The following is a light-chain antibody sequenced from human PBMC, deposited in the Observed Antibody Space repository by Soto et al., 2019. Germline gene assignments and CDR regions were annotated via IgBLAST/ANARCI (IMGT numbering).Light chain of an antibody. V-gene: IGKV1-5*03. CDR3: QQHLTFPFT. CDR1: QYISSG. J-gene: IGKJ3*01. Sequence: DIQMTQSPSTLSASVGDRVTITCRASQYISSGLAWYQQKPGKAPKLLIYHASTLESGVPSRFSGSESGTEFTLTISNLQPDDFATYYCQQHLTFPFTFGPGTKVEI. CDR2: HAS.